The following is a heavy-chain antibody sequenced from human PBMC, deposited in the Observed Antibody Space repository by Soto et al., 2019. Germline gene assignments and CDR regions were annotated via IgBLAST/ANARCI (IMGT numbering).Heavy chain of an antibody. V-gene: IGHV4-34*01. CDR2: INHSGST. CDR3: ARGRRMGLAAGMDV. D-gene: IGHD2-8*01. J-gene: IGHJ6*02. CDR1: GGSFSGYY. Sequence: PSETLSLTCAVYGGSFSGYYWSWIRQPPGKGLEWIGEINHSGSTNYNPSLKSRVTISVDTPKNQFSLKLSSVTAADTAVYYCARGRRMGLAAGMDVWGQGTTVTVSS.